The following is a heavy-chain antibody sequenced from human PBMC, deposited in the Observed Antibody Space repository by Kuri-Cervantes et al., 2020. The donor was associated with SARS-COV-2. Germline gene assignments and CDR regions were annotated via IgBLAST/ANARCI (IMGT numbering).Heavy chain of an antibody. Sequence: ESLKLSCKASGYTFTSNAMNWVRQAPGQRLEWMGWINVGNGNTKYSQKFQGRVTITSDTSASTAYMGLSSLRSEDTAVYYCAGGRWIQLWQAIRWFDPWGHGTPVTVSS. V-gene: IGHV1-3*01. CDR3: AGGRWIQLWQAIRWFDP. D-gene: IGHD5-18*01. CDR1: GYTFTSNA. CDR2: INVGNGNT. J-gene: IGHJ5*02.